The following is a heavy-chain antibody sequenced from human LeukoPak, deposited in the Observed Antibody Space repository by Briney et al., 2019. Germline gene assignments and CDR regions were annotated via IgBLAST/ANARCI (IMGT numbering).Heavy chain of an antibody. CDR1: GFTASTYY. Sequence: GGSLRLSCAASGFTASTYYMNWVRQAPGKGLEWVSIIYSGGTTYYADSVKGRFTISRDTSKDTLSLQMNSLRAEDTAVYFCARVGDHFHWNLDLWGRGTLVTVSS. CDR3: ARVGDHFHWNLDL. D-gene: IGHD3-3*02. V-gene: IGHV3-53*01. CDR2: IYSGGTT. J-gene: IGHJ2*01.